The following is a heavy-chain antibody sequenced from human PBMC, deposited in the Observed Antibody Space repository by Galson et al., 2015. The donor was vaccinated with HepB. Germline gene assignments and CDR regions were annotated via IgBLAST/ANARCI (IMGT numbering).Heavy chain of an antibody. CDR3: ARDLCSSTSCYLAY. J-gene: IGHJ4*02. CDR1: GFTFSSYG. D-gene: IGHD2-2*01. Sequence: SLRLSCAASGFTFSSYGMHWVRQAPGKGLEWVAVIWYDGSNKYYADSVKGRFTISRDNSKNTLYLQMNSLRAEDTAVYYCARDLCSSTSCYLAYWGQGTLVTVSS. CDR2: IWYDGSNK. V-gene: IGHV3-33*01.